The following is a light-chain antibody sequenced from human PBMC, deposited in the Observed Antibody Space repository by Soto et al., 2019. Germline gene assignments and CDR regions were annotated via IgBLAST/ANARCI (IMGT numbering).Light chain of an antibody. CDR2: GAS. V-gene: IGKV3-20*01. CDR1: QSVSSYY. CDR3: QQYGSSPQPIT. J-gene: IGKJ5*01. Sequence: EIVLTQSPGTLSLSPGERATLSCRASQSVSSYYLAWYQQKPGQAPRLLIYGASIRATGIPDRFSGSGSGTDFTLNISRLEPEDFAVHYCQQYGSSPQPITFGQGTRLEIK.